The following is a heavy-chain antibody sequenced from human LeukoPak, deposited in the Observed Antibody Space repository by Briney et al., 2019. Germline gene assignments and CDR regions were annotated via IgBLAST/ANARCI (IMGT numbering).Heavy chain of an antibody. Sequence: SETLSLTCTVSGGSISSGSYYWSWIRQPAGKGLEWIGRIYTSGSTNYNPSLKSRVSMSVDTSKNQFSLKLSSVTAADTAVYYCARVRRVVVAGRYFDLWGRGTLVTVSS. D-gene: IGHD6-19*01. J-gene: IGHJ2*01. CDR1: GGSISSGSYY. CDR3: ARVRRVVVAGRYFDL. CDR2: IYTSGST. V-gene: IGHV4-61*02.